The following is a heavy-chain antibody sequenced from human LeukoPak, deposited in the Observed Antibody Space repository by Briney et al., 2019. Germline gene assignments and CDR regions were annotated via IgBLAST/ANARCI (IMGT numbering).Heavy chain of an antibody. D-gene: IGHD3-10*01. CDR3: ARDSGDYYYYGMDV. Sequence: GGSLRLSCAASGFTFSSYAMSWVRQAPGKGLEWVSAISGSGGSTYYADSVKGRFTISRDNSKNTLYLQMNSLRAEDTAVYYCARDSGDYYYYGMDVWGQGTTVTVSS. J-gene: IGHJ6*02. CDR1: GFTFSSYA. CDR2: ISGSGGST. V-gene: IGHV3-23*01.